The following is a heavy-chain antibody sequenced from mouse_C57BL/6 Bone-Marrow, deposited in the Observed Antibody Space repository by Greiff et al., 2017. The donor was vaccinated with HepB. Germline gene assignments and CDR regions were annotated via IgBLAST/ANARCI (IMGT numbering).Heavy chain of an antibody. CDR1: GFTFSSYA. V-gene: IGHV5-4*01. CDR3: AREGDYYGSSDAMDY. CDR2: ISDGGSYT. Sequence: EVQGVESGGGLVKPGGSLKLSCAASGFTFSSYAMSWVRQTPEKRLEWVATISDGGSYTYYPDNVKGRFTISRDNAKNNLYLQMSHLKSEDTAMYYCAREGDYYGSSDAMDYWGQGTSVTVSS. D-gene: IGHD1-1*01. J-gene: IGHJ4*01.